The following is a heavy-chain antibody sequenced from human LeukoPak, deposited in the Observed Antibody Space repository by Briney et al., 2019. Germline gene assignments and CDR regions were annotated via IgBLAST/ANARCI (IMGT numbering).Heavy chain of an antibody. Sequence: GGSLRLSCAASGFTFSSYAMHWVRKAPGKGMEWVAVISYDGSNKYYADSVKGRFTISRDNSKNTLYLQMNSLRAEDTAVYYCARGGGSSWSYYYYYYMDVWGKGTTVTVSS. J-gene: IGHJ6*03. CDR2: ISYDGSNK. CDR3: ARGGGSSWSYYYYYYMDV. D-gene: IGHD6-13*01. CDR1: GFTFSSYA. V-gene: IGHV3-30-3*01.